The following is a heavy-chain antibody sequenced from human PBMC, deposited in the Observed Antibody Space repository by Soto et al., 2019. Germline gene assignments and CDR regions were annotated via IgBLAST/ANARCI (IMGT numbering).Heavy chain of an antibody. CDR1: GFTFSSYW. D-gene: IGHD3-10*01. J-gene: IGHJ4*02. V-gene: IGHV3-7*01. CDR2: IKQDGSEK. CDR3: ARVGVYYGSGSYFNGGFDY. Sequence: GGSLRLSCAASGFTFSSYWMSWVRQAPGKGLEWVANIKQDGSEKYYVDSVKGRFTISRDNAKSSLYLQMNSLRAEDTAVYYCARVGVYYGSGSYFNGGFDYWGQGTLVTVSS.